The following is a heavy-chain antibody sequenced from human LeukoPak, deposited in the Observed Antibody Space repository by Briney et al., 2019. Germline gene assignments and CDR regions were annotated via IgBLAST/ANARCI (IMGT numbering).Heavy chain of an antibody. V-gene: IGHV4-39*01. D-gene: IGHD2-2*01. CDR1: GGSISSSSYY. Sequence: SETLSLTCTVSGGSISSSSYYWGWNRQPPGKGLEWIGSIYYSGSTYYNPSLKSRVTISVDTSKNQFSLKLSSVTAADTAVYYCARQGAGEAVVVPAAMLNFDYWGQGTLVTVSS. J-gene: IGHJ4*02. CDR2: IYYSGST. CDR3: ARQGAGEAVVVPAAMLNFDY.